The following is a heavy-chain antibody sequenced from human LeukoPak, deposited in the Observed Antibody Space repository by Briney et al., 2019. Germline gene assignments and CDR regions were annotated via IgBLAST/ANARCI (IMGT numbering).Heavy chain of an antibody. CDR1: GGSMSSSSYY. Sequence: SETLSLTCSVSGGSMSSSSYYWDWIGQPPGKGREGVVNIHDNDNTYYNLSLKSRVTISVNTSKNQSSPKMSYVNAAETAVYYCARSPFGSGSYNNWFDPWRQGNVVPVSS. CDR3: ARSPFGSGSYNNWFDP. D-gene: IGHD3-10*01. CDR2: IHDNDNT. V-gene: IGHV4-39*01. J-gene: IGHJ5*02.